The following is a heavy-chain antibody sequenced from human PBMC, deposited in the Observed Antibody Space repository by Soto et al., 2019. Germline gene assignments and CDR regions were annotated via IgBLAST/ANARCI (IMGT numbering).Heavy chain of an antibody. J-gene: IGHJ6*02. D-gene: IGHD3-3*01. Sequence: QVQLVQSGAEVKKPGASVKVSCKASGYTFTSYDINWVRQATGQVLEWLGWMNPNSGNTGYAQKYQGRPTMDRNTSISTAYMELSSLRSEDTAVYYCARIWYYDFWSGYYRLDPDYYGMDVWGQGTTVTVSS. V-gene: IGHV1-8*01. CDR1: GYTFTSYD. CDR3: ARIWYYDFWSGYYRLDPDYYGMDV. CDR2: MNPNSGNT.